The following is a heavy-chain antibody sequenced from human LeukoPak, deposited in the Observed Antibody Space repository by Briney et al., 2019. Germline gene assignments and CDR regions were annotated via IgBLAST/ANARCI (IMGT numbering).Heavy chain of an antibody. CDR3: AKENGSYDSGGYYLDYFDY. CDR2: ISGSGGST. D-gene: IGHD3-22*01. Sequence: GGSLRLSCAASGFTFSSYAMSWVRQAPGKGLEWVSAISGSGGSTYYADSVKGRFTISRDNSKNTLYLQMNSLRAEDTAVYYCAKENGSYDSGGYYLDYFDYWGQGTLVTVSS. CDR1: GFTFSSYA. J-gene: IGHJ4*02. V-gene: IGHV3-23*01.